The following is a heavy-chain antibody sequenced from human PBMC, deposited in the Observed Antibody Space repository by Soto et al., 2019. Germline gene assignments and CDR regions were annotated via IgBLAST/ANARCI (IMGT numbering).Heavy chain of an antibody. V-gene: IGHV1-69*06. D-gene: IGHD2-8*02. J-gene: IGHJ4*02. CDR3: ARVGVYAEYYYFDY. CDR1: GGTFSSYA. CDR2: IIPIFGTA. Sequence: SVKVSCKASGGTFSSYAISRVRQAPGQGLEWMGGIIPIFGTANYAQKFQGRVTITADKSTSTAYMELSSLRSEDTAVYYCARVGVYAEYYYFDYWGQGTLVTVSS.